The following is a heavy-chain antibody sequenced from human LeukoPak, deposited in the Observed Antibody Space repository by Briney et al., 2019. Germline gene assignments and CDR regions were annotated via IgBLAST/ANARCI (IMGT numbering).Heavy chain of an antibody. V-gene: IGHV1-18*01. Sequence: GAPVKVSCKASGYTFTSYGISWVRQAPGQGLEWMGWISAYNGNTNYAQKLQGRVTMTTDTSTSTAYMELRSLRSDDTAVYYCARLAYDSSGYYTDVWGQGTTVTVSS. CDR2: ISAYNGNT. CDR3: ARLAYDSSGYYTDV. J-gene: IGHJ6*02. D-gene: IGHD3-22*01. CDR1: GYTFTSYG.